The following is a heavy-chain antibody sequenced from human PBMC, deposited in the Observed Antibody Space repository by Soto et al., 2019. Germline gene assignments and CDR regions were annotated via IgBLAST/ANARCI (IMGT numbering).Heavy chain of an antibody. CDR1: GFTFSSYS. D-gene: IGHD2-21*02. Sequence: EVQLVESGGGLVKPGGSLRLSCAASGFTFSSYSMNWVRQAPGKGLEWVSSISSSSSYIYYADSVKGRFTISRDNAKNSLYLQTNSLRAEDTAVYYCARDRGDYVFYYGMDVWGQGTTVTVSS. J-gene: IGHJ6*02. CDR2: ISSSSSYI. V-gene: IGHV3-21*01. CDR3: ARDRGDYVFYYGMDV.